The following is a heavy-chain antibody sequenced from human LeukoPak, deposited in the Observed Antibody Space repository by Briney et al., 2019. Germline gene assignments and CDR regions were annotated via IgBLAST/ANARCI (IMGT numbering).Heavy chain of an antibody. J-gene: IGHJ4*02. CDR2: IYDSGST. CDR1: GGSIRSSYYY. D-gene: IGHD3-10*01. CDR3: ARGRYYYGSGSFDY. V-gene: IGHV4-39*07. Sequence: PSETLSLTCTVSGGSIRSSYYYWGWIRQPPGKGLEWIGSIYDSGSTYYNPSLKSRVTISVDTSKNQFSLKLSSVTAADTAVYYCARGRYYYGSGSFDYWGQGTLVTVSS.